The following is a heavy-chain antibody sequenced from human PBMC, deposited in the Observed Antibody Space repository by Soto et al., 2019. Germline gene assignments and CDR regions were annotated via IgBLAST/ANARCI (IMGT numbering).Heavy chain of an antibody. Sequence: SETLSLTCSVSGGSITTYYWSWIRQPPGKGLEWIGYMFYSGSTNYNPSLKSRVTISVDTSKNQFSLKLSSVTAADTAVYYCARDYDSSGYYYQYWGQGTLVTVSS. D-gene: IGHD3-22*01. J-gene: IGHJ4*02. CDR1: GGSITTYY. V-gene: IGHV4-59*01. CDR2: MFYSGST. CDR3: ARDYDSSGYYYQY.